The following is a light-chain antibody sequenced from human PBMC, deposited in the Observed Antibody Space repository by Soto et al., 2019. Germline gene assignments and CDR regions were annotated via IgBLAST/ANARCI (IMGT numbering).Light chain of an antibody. CDR3: SSYTSSSTWV. V-gene: IGLV2-14*01. J-gene: IGLJ3*02. Sequence: QSVMTQPSSVSGSPGQSITISCTGTISDVGGYNYVSWYQQYPGKAPKLMIYEVTNRPSGVSNRFSGSKSGNAASLTISGLQAEDEADYYCSSYTSSSTWVFGGGTKVTVL. CDR2: EVT. CDR1: ISDVGGYNY.